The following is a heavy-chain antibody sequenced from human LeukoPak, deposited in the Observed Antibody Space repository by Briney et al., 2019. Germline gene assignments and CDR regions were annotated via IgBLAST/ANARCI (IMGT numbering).Heavy chain of an antibody. J-gene: IGHJ4*02. CDR2: IGGSGVTT. CDR1: GFTFTNYG. V-gene: IGHV3-23*01. Sequence: PGGSLRLSCAASGFTFTNYGMSWVRQAPGKGLEWVSSIGGSGVTTYYADSVKGWFTISRDNSKNTLSLQMNSLRGEDTALYYCAKLRSSGSDYWGQGTLVPVSS. D-gene: IGHD3-22*01. CDR3: AKLRSSGSDY.